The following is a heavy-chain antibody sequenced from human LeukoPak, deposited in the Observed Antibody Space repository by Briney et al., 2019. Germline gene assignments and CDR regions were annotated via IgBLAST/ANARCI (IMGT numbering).Heavy chain of an antibody. V-gene: IGHV4-4*08. Sequence: PSEALPPTCPASGGSISSYYWSWIRKPPGKGLEWIGYIYTSGSTNYNPSLKSRVTISVDTSKNQFSLKLSSVTAADTAVYYCARALVVVPAAPERRDYYYMDVWGKGTTVTVSS. CDR2: IYTSGST. D-gene: IGHD2-2*01. J-gene: IGHJ6*03. CDR3: ARALVVVPAAPERRDYYYMDV. CDR1: GGSISSYY.